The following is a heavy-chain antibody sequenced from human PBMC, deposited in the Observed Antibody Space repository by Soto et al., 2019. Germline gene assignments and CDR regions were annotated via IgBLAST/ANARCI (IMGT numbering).Heavy chain of an antibody. D-gene: IGHD3-16*01. CDR3: AXXLNWAIDY. Sequence: QVHLVQSAXEVKXXXSSXRVSCTTSGGTFGRXTXXXIRXXXEQGLEWMGHVVPIFGTSNYAQKFRGRLTITADESTTTAYMELSSLTSEXTAVYYCAXXLNWAIDYWGQGSLVIVSS. CDR2: VVPIFGTS. CDR1: GGTFGRXT. J-gene: IGHJ4*02. V-gene: IGHV1-69*01.